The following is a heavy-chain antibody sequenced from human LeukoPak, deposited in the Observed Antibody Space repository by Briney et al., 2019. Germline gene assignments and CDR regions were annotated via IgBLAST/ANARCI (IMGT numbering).Heavy chain of an antibody. Sequence: GASVKVSCKASGYTFTSYGISWVRQAPGQGLEWMGWISAYNGNTNYAQKLQGRVTMTTDTSTSTAYMELRSLRSDDTAVYYCARDSITIFGVVGDDAFDIWGQGTMVTVSS. CDR3: ARDSITIFGVVGDDAFDI. CDR2: ISAYNGNT. D-gene: IGHD3-3*01. J-gene: IGHJ3*02. V-gene: IGHV1-18*01. CDR1: GYTFTSYG.